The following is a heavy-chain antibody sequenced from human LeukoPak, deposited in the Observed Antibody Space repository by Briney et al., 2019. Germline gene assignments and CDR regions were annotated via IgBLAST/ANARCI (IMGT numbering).Heavy chain of an antibody. V-gene: IGHV3-48*03. J-gene: IGHJ3*02. CDR1: GFTFSSYE. CDR3: ARDPFSSWYDAFDI. D-gene: IGHD6-13*01. Sequence: GGSLRLSCAASGFTFSSYEMNWVRQAPGKGLEWVSYISSSGSTIYYADSVKGRFTISRDNAKNSLYLQMNSLRAEDTAVYYCARDPFSSWYDAFDIWGQGTMVTVSS. CDR2: ISSSGSTI.